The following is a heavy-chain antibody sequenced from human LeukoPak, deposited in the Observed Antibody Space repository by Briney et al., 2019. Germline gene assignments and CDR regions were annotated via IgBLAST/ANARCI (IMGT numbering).Heavy chain of an antibody. J-gene: IGHJ4*02. CDR1: GYSISSGYY. CDR2: IYHSGST. D-gene: IGHD5-18*01. V-gene: IGHV4-38-2*01. Sequence: SETLSLTCAVSGYSISSGYYWGWIRQPPGKGLEWIGSIYHSGSTYYNPSLKSRVTISVDTSKNQFSLKLSSVTAADTAVYYCATVDTAMVYFDYWGQGTLVTVSS. CDR3: ATVDTAMVYFDY.